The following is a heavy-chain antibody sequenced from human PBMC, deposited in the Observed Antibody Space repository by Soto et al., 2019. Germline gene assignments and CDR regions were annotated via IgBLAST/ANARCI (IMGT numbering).Heavy chain of an antibody. CDR3: ARALYSNYDVSYYMDV. J-gene: IGHJ6*03. D-gene: IGHD4-4*01. CDR2: ISAYNGNT. Sequence: GASVKVSCKASGYTFTSYGISWVRQAPGQGLEWMGWISAYNGNTNYAQKLQGRVTMTTDTSTSTAYMELRSLRSDDTAVYYCARALYSNYDVSYYMDVWGKGTAVTVSS. V-gene: IGHV1-18*01. CDR1: GYTFTSYG.